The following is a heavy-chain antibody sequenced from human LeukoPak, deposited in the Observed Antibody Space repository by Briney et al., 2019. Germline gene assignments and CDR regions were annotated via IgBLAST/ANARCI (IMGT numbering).Heavy chain of an antibody. D-gene: IGHD3-3*01. CDR2: IIPIFGTA. CDR3: ARDRKWSAAIFDAFDI. V-gene: IGHV1-69*05. Sequence: ASVKASCKASGGTFSSYAISWVRQAPGQGLEWMGRIIPIFGTANYAQKFQGRVTITTDESTSTAYMELSSLRSEDTAVYYCARDRKWSAAIFDAFDIWGQGTMVTVSS. J-gene: IGHJ3*02. CDR1: GGTFSSYA.